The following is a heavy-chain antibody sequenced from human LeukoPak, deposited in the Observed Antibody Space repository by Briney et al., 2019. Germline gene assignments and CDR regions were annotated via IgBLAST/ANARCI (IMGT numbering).Heavy chain of an antibody. D-gene: IGHD3-22*01. V-gene: IGHV3-15*01. Sequence: GGSLRLSCAASGFTFSSFAMHWVRQAPGKGLEWVGRIKSKTDGGTTDYAAPVKGRFTISRDDSKNTLYLQMNSLKTEDTAVYYCTTEWLLPYYFDYWGQGTLVTVSS. CDR2: IKSKTDGGTT. CDR1: GFTFSSFA. J-gene: IGHJ4*02. CDR3: TTEWLLPYYFDY.